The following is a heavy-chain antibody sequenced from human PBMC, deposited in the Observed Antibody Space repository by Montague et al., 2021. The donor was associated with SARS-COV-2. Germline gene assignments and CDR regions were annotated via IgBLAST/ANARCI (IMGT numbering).Heavy chain of an antibody. J-gene: IGHJ5*01. Sequence: SETLSLTCTVSGDSISSYYWNWIRQPPGKGLEWIGDTYNSGTTNYNPSVKSRVTISVDTSKNQFSLKLNSVTAADTAVYYCARGGGCWRGGSCYSWFDYWGQGTLVTVSS. CDR3: ARGGGCWRGGSCYSWFDY. CDR2: TYNSGTT. CDR1: GDSISSYY. V-gene: IGHV4-59*01. D-gene: IGHD2-15*01.